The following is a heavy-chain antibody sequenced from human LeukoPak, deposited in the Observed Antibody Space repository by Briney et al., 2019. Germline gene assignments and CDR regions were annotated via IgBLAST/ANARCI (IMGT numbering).Heavy chain of an antibody. CDR3: ARQVGYTNYLDY. Sequence: AGSLRLSCAASGVAFSSYEMNWVRQAPGKGLEWVSYISSSRSIIYYADSVKERFTISTDNAKNSLYLQMNSLRAEDTAVYYCARQVGYTNYLDYWGQGTLVTVSS. J-gene: IGHJ4*02. V-gene: IGHV3-48*03. CDR2: ISSSRSII. CDR1: GVAFSSYE. D-gene: IGHD4-11*01.